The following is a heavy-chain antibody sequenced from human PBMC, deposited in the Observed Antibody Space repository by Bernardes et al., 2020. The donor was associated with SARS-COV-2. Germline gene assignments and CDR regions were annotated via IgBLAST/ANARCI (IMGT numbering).Heavy chain of an antibody. J-gene: IGHJ6*02. CDR3: ARDKGYVLGLSYHYYGMDV. D-gene: IGHD5-12*01. CDR1: GFTVSVYW. Sequence: GGSLRLSCAASGFTVSVYWMHWVRQAPGKGLVWVARVNSDGSRITYADSVKGRFTISRDNAKNTLYLQMNSLRADDTAVYYCARDKGYVLGLSYHYYGMDVWGPGTTVTVSS. CDR2: VNSDGSRI. V-gene: IGHV3-74*03.